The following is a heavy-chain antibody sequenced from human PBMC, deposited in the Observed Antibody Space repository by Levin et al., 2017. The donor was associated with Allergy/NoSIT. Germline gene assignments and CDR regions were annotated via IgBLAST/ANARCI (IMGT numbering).Heavy chain of an antibody. D-gene: IGHD6-19*01. V-gene: IGHV3-64*05. CDR2: ISGDGGST. CDR1: GLTFRNYG. CDR3: VGAVSGHFDY. J-gene: IGHJ4*02. Sequence: PGGSLRLSCSASGLTFRNYGMHWVRQAPGKGLEHVSGISGDGGSTYNADSVKGRFTISRDNSKNTLYVQMSSLRTEDTAVYYCVGAVSGHFDYWGQGALVAVSP.